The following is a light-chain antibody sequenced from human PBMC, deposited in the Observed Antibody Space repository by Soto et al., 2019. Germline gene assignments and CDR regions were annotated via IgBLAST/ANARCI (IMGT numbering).Light chain of an antibody. V-gene: IGKV3-15*01. J-gene: IGKJ1*01. Sequence: EIVMTQSPATLSVSPGERATLSCRASQSINKYLAWYQQKPGQDPRLLIFGASTRASGIPARFSGSGSGTEFTLTISSLQSEDFAVYYCQQYDNWPPWTFGQGTKVEFK. CDR2: GAS. CDR1: QSINKY. CDR3: QQYDNWPPWT.